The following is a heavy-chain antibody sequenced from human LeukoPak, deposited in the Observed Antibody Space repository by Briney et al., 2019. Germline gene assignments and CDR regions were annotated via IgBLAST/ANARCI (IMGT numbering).Heavy chain of an antibody. CDR1: GYTFTDYY. CDR3: ARGVAGPYYYYYMDV. J-gene: IGHJ6*03. V-gene: IGHV1-2*02. CDR2: INPNSGGT. D-gene: IGHD6-19*01. Sequence: ASVKVSCKASGYTFTDYYMHWVRQAPGQGLEWMGWINPNSGGTNYAQKFQGRVTMTRDTSISTAYMELSRLTSDDTAVYYCARGVAGPYYYYYMDVWGRGTTVSVSS.